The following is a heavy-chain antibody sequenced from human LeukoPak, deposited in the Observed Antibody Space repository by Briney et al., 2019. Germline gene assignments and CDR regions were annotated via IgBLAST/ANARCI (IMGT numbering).Heavy chain of an antibody. CDR1: GYSISSGYY. V-gene: IGHV4-38-2*02. Sequence: SETLSLTCTVSGYSISSGYYWGWIRQPPGKGLEWIGSIYHSGSTYYNPSLKSRVTISVDTSKNQFSLKLSSVTAADTAVYYCARPGERYFDWLRGDAFDIWGQGTMVTVSS. CDR2: IYHSGST. J-gene: IGHJ3*02. D-gene: IGHD3-9*01. CDR3: ARPGERYFDWLRGDAFDI.